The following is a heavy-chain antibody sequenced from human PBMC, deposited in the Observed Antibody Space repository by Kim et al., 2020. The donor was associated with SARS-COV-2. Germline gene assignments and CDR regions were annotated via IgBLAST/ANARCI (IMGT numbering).Heavy chain of an antibody. V-gene: IGHV3-49*02. J-gene: IGHJ4*01. D-gene: IGHD3-3*01. CDR3: TRSYYDFWGGAYY. Sequence: YAESVKGRFTISREDSKSTVYLQKNSLKAEDTAVYYCTRSYYDFWGGAYYWGHGTLATVSS.